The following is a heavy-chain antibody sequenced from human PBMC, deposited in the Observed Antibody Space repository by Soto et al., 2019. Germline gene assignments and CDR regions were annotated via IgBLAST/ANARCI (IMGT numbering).Heavy chain of an antibody. CDR1: GFTFSDHY. CDR3: ARGGVYFDY. J-gene: IGHJ4*02. CDR2: IGTSETTM. V-gene: IGHV3-11*01. Sequence: QVQLVESGGGLVKPGGTLRLSCVASGFTFSDHYMSWIRQAPGKGLEWISFIGTSETTMYYTDSVMGRFTISRDNAKNSLPLQMNSLSADDTALYYCARGGVYFDYWGQGILVTVSS.